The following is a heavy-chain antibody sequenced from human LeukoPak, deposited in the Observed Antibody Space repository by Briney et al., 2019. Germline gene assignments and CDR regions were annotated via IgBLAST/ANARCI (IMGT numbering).Heavy chain of an antibody. D-gene: IGHD1-14*01. CDR3: ARAQPSGVGNWFDP. V-gene: IGHV6-1*01. Sequence: SQTLSLTCAISGDSVSSNSAAWNWVRQSPSRGLEWLGRTYYRSKWYNDYAVSAKNRITINPDTSKNQFSLQLNSVTPEDTAVYYCARAQPSGVGNWFDPWGQGTLVTVSS. J-gene: IGHJ5*02. CDR1: GDSVSSNSAA. CDR2: TYYRSKWYN.